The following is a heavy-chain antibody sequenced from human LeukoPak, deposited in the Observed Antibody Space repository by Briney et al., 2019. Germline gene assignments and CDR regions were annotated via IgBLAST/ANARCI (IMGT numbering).Heavy chain of an antibody. CDR2: IYYSGGT. J-gene: IGHJ4*02. Sequence: PSETLSLTCTVSGGSISSSSYYWGWIRQPPGKGLEWIGSIYYSGGTYYNPSLKSRVTISVDTSKNQFSLKLSSVTAADTAVYYCARVLRAASWRSYDYWGQGSLVTVSS. V-gene: IGHV4-39*02. D-gene: IGHD5-18*01. CDR1: GGSISSSSYY. CDR3: ARVLRAASWRSYDY.